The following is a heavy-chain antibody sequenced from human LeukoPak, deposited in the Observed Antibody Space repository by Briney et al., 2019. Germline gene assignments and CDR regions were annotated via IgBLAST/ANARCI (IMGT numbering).Heavy chain of an antibody. CDR1: GFTFRSYA. Sequence: GGSLRLSCAASGFTFRSYAMSWVRQAPGKGLEWVSAISGSGGSTYYADSVKGRFTISRDNSKNTLYLQMNSLRAEDTAVFCCAKNSYEYSSSSGDYWGQGTRVTVSS. CDR2: ISGSGGST. V-gene: IGHV3-23*01. CDR3: AKNSYEYSSSSGDY. D-gene: IGHD6-6*01. J-gene: IGHJ4*02.